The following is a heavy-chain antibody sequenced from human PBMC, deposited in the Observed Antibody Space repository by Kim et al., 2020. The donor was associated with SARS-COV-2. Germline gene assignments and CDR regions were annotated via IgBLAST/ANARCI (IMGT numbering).Heavy chain of an antibody. CDR2: MYYSGST. Sequence: SETLSLTCTVSGGSISSSSYYWGWIRQPPGKGLEWIGIMYYSGSTYYNPSLKSRVTISVDTSKNQFSLKLSSVTAADTAVYYCSMGDTSGYYDYWGQEP. CDR3: SMGDTSGYYDY. D-gene: IGHD3-22*01. CDR1: GGSISSSSYY. J-gene: IGHJ4*01. V-gene: IGHV4-39*01.